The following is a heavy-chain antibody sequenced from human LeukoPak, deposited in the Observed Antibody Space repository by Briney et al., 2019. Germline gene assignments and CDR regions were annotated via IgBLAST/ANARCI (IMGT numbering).Heavy chain of an antibody. CDR1: GGSISSYY. CDR2: IYTSGST. Sequence: SETLSLTCTVSGGSISSYYWSWIRQPAGKGLEWIGRIYTSGSTNYNPSLKSRVTISVDTSKNQFSLKLSSVTAADTAVYYCARDARYYYDSSGLDYWGQGTLVTVSS. V-gene: IGHV4-4*07. D-gene: IGHD3-22*01. CDR3: ARDARYYYDSSGLDY. J-gene: IGHJ4*02.